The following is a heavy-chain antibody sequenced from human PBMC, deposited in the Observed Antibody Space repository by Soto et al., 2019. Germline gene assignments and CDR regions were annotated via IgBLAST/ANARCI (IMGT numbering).Heavy chain of an antibody. V-gene: IGHV3-33*01. CDR2: IWYDGSNK. Sequence: PGGSLRLSCAASGFTFSSYGMHWVRQAPGKGLEWVAVIWYDGSNKYYADSVKGRFTISRDNSKNTLYLQMNSLRAEDTAVYYCARTAAGELHVDYWGQGTLVTVSS. CDR1: GFTFSSYG. D-gene: IGHD1-26*01. J-gene: IGHJ4*02. CDR3: ARTAAGELHVDY.